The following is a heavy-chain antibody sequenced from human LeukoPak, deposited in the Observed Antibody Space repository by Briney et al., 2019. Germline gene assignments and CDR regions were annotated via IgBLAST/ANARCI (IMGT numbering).Heavy chain of an antibody. CDR1: GFTFSSYA. V-gene: IGHV3-23*01. D-gene: IGHD3-10*01. CDR2: ISGSGGRT. CDR3: ARGGYYGSGTNPGY. J-gene: IGHJ4*02. Sequence: GGSLRLSWVASGFTFSSYAINWVRQAPGKGLEWVSGISGSGGRTHYADSVKGRFTISRDNSKNTLYLQMNSLRAEDTAVYYCARGGYYGSGTNPGYWGREPWSPSPQ.